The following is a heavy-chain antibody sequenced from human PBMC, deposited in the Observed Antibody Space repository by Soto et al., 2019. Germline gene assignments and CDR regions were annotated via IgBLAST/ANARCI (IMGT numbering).Heavy chain of an antibody. D-gene: IGHD3-22*01. V-gene: IGHV4-31*03. J-gene: IGHJ3*02. CDR3: ARDGRDYDSSGYYGARFDI. Sequence: SETLSLTCTVSGGSISSGGYYWSWIRQHPGKGLEWIGYIYYSGSTYYNPPLESRVTISVDTSKNQFSLKLSSVTAADTAVYYCARDGRDYDSSGYYGARFDIWGQGTMVTVSS. CDR1: GGSISSGGYY. CDR2: IYYSGST.